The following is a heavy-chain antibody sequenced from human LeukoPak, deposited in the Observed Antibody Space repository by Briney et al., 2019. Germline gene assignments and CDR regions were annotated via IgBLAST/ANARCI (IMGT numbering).Heavy chain of an antibody. CDR3: AKKESDYYGSGSYYLYDF. J-gene: IGHJ4*02. V-gene: IGHV3-23*01. CDR2: ISGSGTST. Sequence: TGGSLRLSCAASGFTFSSYAMSWVRQAPGKGLEWVSTISGSGTSTYYADSVKGRFTISRDNSKNTLYLQMNSLRVEDTAVYYCAKKESDYYGSGSYYLYDFWGQGTLVTVSS. CDR1: GFTFSSYA. D-gene: IGHD3-10*01.